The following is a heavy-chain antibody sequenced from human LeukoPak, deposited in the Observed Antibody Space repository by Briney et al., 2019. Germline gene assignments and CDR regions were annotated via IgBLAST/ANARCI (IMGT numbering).Heavy chain of an antibody. Sequence: ASVKVSCKASGYTFTSYGISWVRQAPGQRLEWMGWINAGNGNTKYSQKFQGRVTITRDTSASTAYMELSSLRSEDTAMYYCAMRKPYDSSGPFDYWGQGTLVTVSS. CDR3: AMRKPYDSSGPFDY. CDR1: GYTFTSYG. CDR2: INAGNGNT. D-gene: IGHD3-22*01. J-gene: IGHJ4*02. V-gene: IGHV1-3*01.